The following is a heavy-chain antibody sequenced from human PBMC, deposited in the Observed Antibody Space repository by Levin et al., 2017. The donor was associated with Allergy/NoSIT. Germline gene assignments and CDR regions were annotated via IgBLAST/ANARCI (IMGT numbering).Heavy chain of an antibody. D-gene: IGHD3-10*01. CDR3: ARDSPLVRGVIMTSDHHFGMDV. CDR1: GYTFTTFH. V-gene: IGHV1-46*01. J-gene: IGHJ6*02. Sequence: ASVKVSCKASGYTFTTFHMHWVRQAPGQGLEWMGIINPDSGSTSNAQKFQGRVTMTRDTSTTTVYVELSNLRSEDTAVYYCARDSPLVRGVIMTSDHHFGMDVWGQGTTVTVSS. CDR2: INPDSGST.